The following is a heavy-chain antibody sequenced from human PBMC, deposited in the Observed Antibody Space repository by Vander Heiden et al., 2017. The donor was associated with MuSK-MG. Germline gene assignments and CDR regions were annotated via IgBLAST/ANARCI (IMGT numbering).Heavy chain of an antibody. CDR1: GFTFSSYS. D-gene: IGHD2-2*01. CDR3: ASDSCSSTSCIDY. CDR2: ISSSSSYI. J-gene: IGHJ4*02. V-gene: IGHV3-21*01. Sequence: EVQLVESGGGLVKPGGSLRLSCAASGFTFSSYSMNWVRQAPGKGLEWVSSISSSSSYIYYADSVKGRFTISRDNAKNSLYLQMNSLRAEDTAVYYCASDSCSSTSCIDYWGQGTLVTVSS.